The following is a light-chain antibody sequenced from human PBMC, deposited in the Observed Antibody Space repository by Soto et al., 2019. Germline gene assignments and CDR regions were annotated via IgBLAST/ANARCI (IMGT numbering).Light chain of an antibody. CDR2: DVS. CDR3: SSYAGSNNVV. CDR1: SSDVGGYNY. J-gene: IGLJ1*01. V-gene: IGLV2-8*01. Sequence: QSALTQPPSASGSLGQSVTISCTGTSSDVGGYNYVSWYQQHPGKAPKLLIYDVSHRPSGVPDRFSGSKSGNTASLTVSGLQAEDEADYYCSSYAGSNNVVFGTGTKVTVL.